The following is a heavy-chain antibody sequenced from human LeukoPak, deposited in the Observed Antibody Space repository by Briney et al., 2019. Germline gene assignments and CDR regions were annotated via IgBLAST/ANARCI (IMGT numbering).Heavy chain of an antibody. J-gene: IGHJ3*02. D-gene: IGHD2-2*01. CDR2: IKQDGSEK. CDR1: GFTFSRYW. Sequence: PGGSLRLSCAASGFTFSRYWMSWVRQAPGKGLEWVANIKQDGSEKYYVDSVKGRFTISRDNAKNSLYLQMNSLRPEDTAVYNCARTAGYSSIVFDIWGQGTMVTVSS. V-gene: IGHV3-7*02. CDR3: ARTAGYSSIVFDI.